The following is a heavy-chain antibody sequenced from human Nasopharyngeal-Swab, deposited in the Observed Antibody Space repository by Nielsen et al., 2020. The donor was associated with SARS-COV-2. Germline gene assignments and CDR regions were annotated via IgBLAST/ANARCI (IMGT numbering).Heavy chain of an antibody. CDR3: ARGYCSSGSCYAKHYGMDV. V-gene: IGHV3-23*01. CDR2: ISGSGGST. CDR1: GFTFSDYY. J-gene: IGHJ6*02. Sequence: GGSLRLSCAASGFTFSDYYMSWIRQAPGKGLEWVSAISGSGGSTYYADSVKGRFTISRDNSKNTLYLQMNNLRAEDTAVYYCARGYCSSGSCYAKHYGMDVWGQGTTVTVSS. D-gene: IGHD2-15*01.